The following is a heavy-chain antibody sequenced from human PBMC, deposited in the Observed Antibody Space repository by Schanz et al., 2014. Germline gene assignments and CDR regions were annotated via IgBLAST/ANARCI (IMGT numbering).Heavy chain of an antibody. Sequence: QVHLVQSGAEVKKPGSSVKVSCKASGGTFSTYTISWVRQAPGQGLEWMGRIIPILGIANYAQKFQGRVTITADKSTFTVYMELSSLRSEDTAVYYCARDGVDAAAGGNYWGQGTLVTVSS. CDR2: IIPILGIA. V-gene: IGHV1-69*08. CDR3: ARDGVDAAAGGNY. D-gene: IGHD6-13*01. J-gene: IGHJ4*02. CDR1: GGTFSTYT.